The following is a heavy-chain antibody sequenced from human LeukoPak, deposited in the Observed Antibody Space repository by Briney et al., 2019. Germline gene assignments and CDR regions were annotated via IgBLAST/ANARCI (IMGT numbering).Heavy chain of an antibody. D-gene: IGHD6-25*01. J-gene: IGHJ4*02. CDR2: ISGSGGST. CDR1: GFTFSSYA. V-gene: IGHV3-23*01. Sequence: GGSLRLSCAASGFTFSSYAMSWVRQAPGKGLEWVSAISGSGGSTYYADSVKGRFTISRDNSKNTLYLQMNSLRAEDTAVYYCAKVSDSSVGVQDDYWGQGTLVTVSS. CDR3: AKVSDSSVGVQDDY.